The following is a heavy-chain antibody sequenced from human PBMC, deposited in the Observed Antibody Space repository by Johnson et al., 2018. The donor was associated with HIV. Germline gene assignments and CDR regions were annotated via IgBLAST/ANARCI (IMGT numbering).Heavy chain of an antibody. CDR2: IYGGGST. V-gene: IGHV3-66*02. Sequence: VQLVESGGGLVQPGGSLRLSCAASGFTVSSNYMSWVRQAPGKGLEWVSVIYGGGSTSYADSVKGGLTISRDNAKNSLYLQMNSLRAEDTAVYYCARASSGYLLADAFDIWGQGTMVTVSS. CDR1: GFTVSSNY. J-gene: IGHJ3*02. CDR3: ARASSGYLLADAFDI. D-gene: IGHD3-22*01.